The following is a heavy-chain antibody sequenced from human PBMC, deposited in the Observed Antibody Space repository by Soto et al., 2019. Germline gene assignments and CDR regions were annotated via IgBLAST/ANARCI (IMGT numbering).Heavy chain of an antibody. Sequence: QLQLQESGPGLVKPSETLSLTCTVSGGSIGSNIYYWGWIRQPPGKGLEWIGNIHYSGSTYYDSSLKSRVTISVDTSKNQFSLKLSSVTAADTAVYYCASQHYYDSSGYYVVYWGQGTLVTVSS. D-gene: IGHD3-22*01. V-gene: IGHV4-39*01. CDR3: ASQHYYDSSGYYVVY. J-gene: IGHJ4*02. CDR1: GGSIGSNIYY. CDR2: IHYSGST.